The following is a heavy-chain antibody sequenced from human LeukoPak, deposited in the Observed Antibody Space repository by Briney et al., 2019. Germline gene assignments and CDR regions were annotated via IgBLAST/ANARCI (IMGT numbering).Heavy chain of an antibody. CDR1: GGTSNSHA. Sequence: SVKVSCKASGGTSNSHAISWVRQAPGQALEWMGRIIPNLGTTNRAQNFQDRVTLTTDKSTNTAYMELTSLTSDDTAVYYCATTNDGGGYQWGDFFDFWGQGTLVTVSS. CDR2: IIPNLGTT. V-gene: IGHV1-69*04. J-gene: IGHJ4*02. CDR3: ATTNDGGGYQWGDFFDF. D-gene: IGHD3-22*01.